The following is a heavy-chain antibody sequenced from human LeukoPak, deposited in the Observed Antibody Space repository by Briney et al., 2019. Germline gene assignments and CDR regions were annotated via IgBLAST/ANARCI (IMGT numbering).Heavy chain of an antibody. V-gene: IGHV4-39*07. CDR3: AREPRRAIFGVVNKNWFDP. J-gene: IGHJ5*02. CDR2: IYYSGST. CDR1: GGSISSSSYY. D-gene: IGHD3-3*01. Sequence: SETLSLTCTVSGGSISSSSYYWGWIRQPPGKGLEWIGSIYYSGSTYYNPSLKSRVTISVDTSKNQFSLKLSSVTAADTAVYSCAREPRRAIFGVVNKNWFDPWGQGTLVTVSS.